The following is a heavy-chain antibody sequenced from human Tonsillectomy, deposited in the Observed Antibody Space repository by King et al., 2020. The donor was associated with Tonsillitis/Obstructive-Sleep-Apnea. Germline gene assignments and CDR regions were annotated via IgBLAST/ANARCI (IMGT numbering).Heavy chain of an antibody. Sequence: QLVQSGTEVKKTGASVKVSCKASGYTFISYGISWVRQAPGQGLEWMGWISAYSGNTDYAQKFQGRVTMTTDTSTRTAYMELRSLRSDDTAVYYCARPYYDFWRGYSTYSGMDVWGQGTTVTVSS. D-gene: IGHD3-3*01. CDR3: ARPYYDFWRGYSTYSGMDV. CDR1: GYTFISYG. V-gene: IGHV1-18*01. CDR2: ISAYSGNT. J-gene: IGHJ6*02.